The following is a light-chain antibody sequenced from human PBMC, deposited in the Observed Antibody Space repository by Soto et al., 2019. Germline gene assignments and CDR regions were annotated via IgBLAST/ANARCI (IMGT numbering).Light chain of an antibody. V-gene: IGLV2-14*03. Sequence: HSVLTQPASVSGSPGQSITISCTGTSSDIGAFTFVSWYQQHPGKVPKLMIFDVNRRPSGVSDRFSGSKSGNTASLTISGLQAEDEGDYYCSSDTSSSTHVFGSGTKLTVL. CDR3: SSDTSSSTHV. J-gene: IGLJ1*01. CDR1: SSDIGAFTF. CDR2: DVN.